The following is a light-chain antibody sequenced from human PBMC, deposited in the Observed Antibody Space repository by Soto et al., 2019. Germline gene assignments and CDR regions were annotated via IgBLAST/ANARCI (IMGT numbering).Light chain of an antibody. J-gene: IGKJ5*01. Sequence: IQMTQSPSSRATPVVNRGTSTWRASQSISSYLNWYQQKPGKAPKLLIYAASSLQSGVPSRFSGTGSGTDFTLTISNLQPGDFATYYCQQSYSTPINFGQGTRLEI. V-gene: IGKV1-39*01. CDR2: AAS. CDR1: QSISSY. CDR3: QQSYSTPIN.